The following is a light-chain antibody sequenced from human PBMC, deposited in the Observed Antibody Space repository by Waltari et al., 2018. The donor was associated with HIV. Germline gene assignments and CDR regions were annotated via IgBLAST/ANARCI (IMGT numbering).Light chain of an antibody. V-gene: IGLV1-40*01. J-gene: IGLJ3*02. Sequence: QSVLTQPPSMSGSPWQLVTMSCTGSSSITGEGYDLHWYQQLPDTAPKLLIYGNNNRPSGVPDRFSGSKSATSASLAITGLQAEDEADYYCQSYDSSLSGWVFGGGTKLTVL. CDR1: SSITGEGYD. CDR2: GNN. CDR3: QSYDSSLSGWV.